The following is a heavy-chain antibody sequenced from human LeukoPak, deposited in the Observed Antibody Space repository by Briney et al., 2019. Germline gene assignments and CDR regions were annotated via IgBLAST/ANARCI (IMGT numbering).Heavy chain of an antibody. CDR2: ISYDGSNK. Sequence: PGRSLRLSCAASGFTFSSYGMHWVRQALGKGLEWVAVISYDGSNKYYADSVKGRFTISRDNSKNTLYLQMNSLRAEDTAVYYCAKSAGDDYGDHGFDYWGQGTLVTVSS. D-gene: IGHD4-17*01. CDR3: AKSAGDDYGDHGFDY. J-gene: IGHJ4*02. V-gene: IGHV3-30*18. CDR1: GFTFSSYG.